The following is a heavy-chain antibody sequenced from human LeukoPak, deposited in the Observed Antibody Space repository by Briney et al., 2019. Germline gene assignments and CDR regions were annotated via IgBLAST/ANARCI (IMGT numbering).Heavy chain of an antibody. CDR2: IIPIFGTA. J-gene: IGHJ6*02. CDR3: AILRWDIVVVVAAGMDV. Sequence: VKVSCKASGGTFSSYAISWVRQAPGQGLEWMGGIIPIFGTANYAQKLQGRVTMTTDTSTSTAYMELRSLRSDDTAVYYCAILRWDIVVVVAAGMDVWGQGTTVTVSS. V-gene: IGHV1-69*13. CDR1: GGTFSSYA. D-gene: IGHD2-15*01.